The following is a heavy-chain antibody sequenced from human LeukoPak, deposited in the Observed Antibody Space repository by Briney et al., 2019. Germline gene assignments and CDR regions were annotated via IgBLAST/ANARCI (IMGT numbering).Heavy chain of an antibody. CDR3: AKDLVVAASRYFDY. Sequence: PGGSLRLSCAASGFTFSSYGMRWVRQAPGKGLEWVAFIRYDGSNKYYADSVKGRFTISRDNSKNTLYLQMNSLRAEDTAVYYCAKDLVVAASRYFDYWGQGTLVTVSS. J-gene: IGHJ4*02. D-gene: IGHD2-15*01. CDR1: GFTFSSYG. CDR2: IRYDGSNK. V-gene: IGHV3-30*02.